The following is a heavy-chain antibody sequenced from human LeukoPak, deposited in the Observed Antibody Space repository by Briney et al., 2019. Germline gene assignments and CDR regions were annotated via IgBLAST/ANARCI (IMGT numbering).Heavy chain of an antibody. CDR2: INSSAGST. V-gene: IGHV1-46*01. CDR3: ARDRLLGDGYNDYFDY. J-gene: IGHJ4*02. D-gene: IGHD5-24*01. Sequence: ASVKLSCKASGYTFTTYYMHWVRQAPGQGLDWLGVINSSAGSTTYAQKFQGRLTMTRDTSTSTVYMELSSLRSDDTAMYYCARDRLLGDGYNDYFDYWGQGTLVTVSS. CDR1: GYTFTTYY.